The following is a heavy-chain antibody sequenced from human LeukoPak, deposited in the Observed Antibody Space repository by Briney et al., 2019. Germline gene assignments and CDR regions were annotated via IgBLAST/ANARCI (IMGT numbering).Heavy chain of an antibody. J-gene: IGHJ4*02. Sequence: ASVKVSCKASGYTFTGYYMHWVRQAPGQGLEWMGWISAYNGNTNYAQKLQGRVTMTTDTSTSTAYMELRSLRSDDTAVYYCARDRGAAAVDYWGQGTLVTVSS. V-gene: IGHV1-18*04. D-gene: IGHD6-13*01. CDR2: ISAYNGNT. CDR3: ARDRGAAAVDY. CDR1: GYTFTGYY.